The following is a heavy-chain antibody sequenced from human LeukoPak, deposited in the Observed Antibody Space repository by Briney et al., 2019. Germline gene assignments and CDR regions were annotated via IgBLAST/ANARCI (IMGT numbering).Heavy chain of an antibody. D-gene: IGHD5-12*01. V-gene: IGHV5-51*01. CDR3: AKASGYDSLMKFDP. Sequence: GVSMKISCQGSGYSFTSYWIGWIGQMPGKGLEWMGIVYPGDSVTRYSPSFQGQVTISADKSISTAYLQWSSLKASDTAMYYCAKASGYDSLMKFDPWGQGTLVTVSS. CDR2: VYPGDSVT. CDR1: GYSFTSYW. J-gene: IGHJ5*02.